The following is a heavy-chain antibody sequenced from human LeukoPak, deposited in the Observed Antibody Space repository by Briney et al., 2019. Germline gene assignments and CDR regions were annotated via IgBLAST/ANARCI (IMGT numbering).Heavy chain of an antibody. J-gene: IGHJ4*02. CDR3: ASSDGQPPRFDSSYDVFDY. V-gene: IGHV4-4*02. CDR1: GGSIISGNW. D-gene: IGHD3-3*01. CDR2: IYHSGRT. Sequence: SGTLSLTCAVSGGSIISGNWWSWVRQPPGKGLEWIGEIYHSGRTNYNPSLKSRVTISLDKSKNQFSLNLSSVTAADTALYYCASSDGQPPRFDSSYDVFDYWGQGTLVTVSS.